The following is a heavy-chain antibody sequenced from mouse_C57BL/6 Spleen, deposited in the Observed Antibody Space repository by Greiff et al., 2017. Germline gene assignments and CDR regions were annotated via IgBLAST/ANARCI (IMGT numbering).Heavy chain of an antibody. CDR1: GYSITSGYD. J-gene: IGHJ1*03. Sequence: EVKVEESGPGMVKPSQSLSLTCTVTGYSITSGYDWHWIRHFPGNKLEWMGYISYSGSTNYNPSLKSRISITHDTSKNHFFLKLNSVTTEDTATYYCARDYYGSSYWYFDVWGTGTTVTVSS. CDR3: ARDYYGSSYWYFDV. V-gene: IGHV3-1*01. CDR2: ISYSGST. D-gene: IGHD1-1*01.